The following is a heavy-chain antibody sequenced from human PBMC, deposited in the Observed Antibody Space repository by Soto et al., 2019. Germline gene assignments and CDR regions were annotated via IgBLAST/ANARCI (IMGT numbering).Heavy chain of an antibody. V-gene: IGHV3-15*01. J-gene: IGHJ4*02. CDR1: GFTFSNAW. CDR3: TTLSSSSSWYEPDY. Sequence: PGGSLRLSCAASGFTFSNAWMRWVRQAPGKGLEWVGRIKSKTDGGTTDYAAPVKGRVTISRDDSKNTLYLQMNSLKTEDTAVYYCTTLSSSSSWYEPDYWGQGTLVTVSS. CDR2: IKSKTDGGTT. D-gene: IGHD6-13*01.